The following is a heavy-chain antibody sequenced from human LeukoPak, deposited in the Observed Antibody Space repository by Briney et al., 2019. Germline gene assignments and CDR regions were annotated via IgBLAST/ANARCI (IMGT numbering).Heavy chain of an antibody. V-gene: IGHV4-59*01. J-gene: IGHJ3*02. D-gene: IGHD3-22*01. Sequence: SETLPLTCTVSGGSISSYYWSWIRQPPGKGLEWIGYIYYSGSTNYNPSLKSRVTISVDTSKNQFSLKLSSVTAADTAVYYCARFDSSGYFDAFDIWGQGTMVTVPS. CDR2: IYYSGST. CDR1: GGSISSYY. CDR3: ARFDSSGYFDAFDI.